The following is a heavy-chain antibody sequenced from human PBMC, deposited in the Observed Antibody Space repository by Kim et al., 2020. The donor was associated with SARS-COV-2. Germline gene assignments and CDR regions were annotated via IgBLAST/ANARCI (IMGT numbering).Heavy chain of an antibody. D-gene: IGHD1-26*01. Sequence: PSIKGRVTISVDTSKNQFSLKLSSVTAADTAVYYCARGTPRVGATRWFDPWGQGTLVTVSS. V-gene: IGHV4-34*01. J-gene: IGHJ5*02. CDR3: ARGTPRVGATRWFDP.